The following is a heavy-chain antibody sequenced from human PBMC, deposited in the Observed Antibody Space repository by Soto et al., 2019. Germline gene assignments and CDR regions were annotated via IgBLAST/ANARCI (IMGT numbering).Heavy chain of an antibody. CDR1: GFTFSSYA. J-gene: IGHJ6*02. D-gene: IGHD6-13*01. V-gene: IGHV3-23*01. CDR2: ISGSGGST. Sequence: PGRSLRLSCAASGFTFSSYAMSWVRQAPGKGLEWVSAISGSGGSTYYADSVKGRFTISRDNSKNTLYLQMNSLRAEDTAVYYCAKDREYSSSWLNYYYGMDVWGQPTTVTVSS. CDR3: AKDREYSSSWLNYYYGMDV.